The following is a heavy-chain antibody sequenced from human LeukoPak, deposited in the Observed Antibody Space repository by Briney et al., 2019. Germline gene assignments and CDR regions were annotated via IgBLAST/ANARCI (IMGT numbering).Heavy chain of an antibody. D-gene: IGHD1-26*01. CDR3: AKRGGSYRGFDY. Sequence: PGGSLRLSCAASGFTVISNYMSWVRQAPGKGLEWVSLIYSGGSTYYADSVKGRFTISRDNSKNTLYLQMNSLRVEDTAVYYCAKRGGSYRGFDYWGQGTLVTVSS. CDR1: GFTVISNY. V-gene: IGHV3-53*01. J-gene: IGHJ4*02. CDR2: IYSGGST.